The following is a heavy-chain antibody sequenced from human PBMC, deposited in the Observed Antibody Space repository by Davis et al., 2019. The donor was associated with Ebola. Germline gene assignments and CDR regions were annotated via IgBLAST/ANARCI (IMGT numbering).Heavy chain of an antibody. CDR3: ARDFMDTAMVLYGMDV. V-gene: IGHV1-2*04. D-gene: IGHD5-18*01. Sequence: AASVKVSCKASGYTFTGYYMHWVRQAPGQGLEWMGWINPNSGGTNYAQKFQGWVTMTRDTSISTAYMELSRLRSDDTAVYYCARDFMDTAMVLYGMDVWAKGPRSPSP. J-gene: IGHJ6*02. CDR2: INPNSGGT. CDR1: GYTFTGYY.